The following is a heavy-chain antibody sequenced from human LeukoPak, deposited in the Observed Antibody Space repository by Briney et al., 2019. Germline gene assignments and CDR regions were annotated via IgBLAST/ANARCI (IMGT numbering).Heavy chain of an antibody. CDR3: AKGYSGYDSDYYYYYYMDV. CDR1: GFTVSSNY. CDR2: IYSGGST. D-gene: IGHD5-12*01. J-gene: IGHJ6*03. Sequence: GGSLRLSCAASGFTVSSNYMSWVRQAPGKGLEWVSVIYSGGSTYYADSVKGRFTISGDNSENTLYLQMNSLRAEDTAVYYCAKGYSGYDSDYYYYYYMDVWGKGTTVTVSS. V-gene: IGHV3-66*01.